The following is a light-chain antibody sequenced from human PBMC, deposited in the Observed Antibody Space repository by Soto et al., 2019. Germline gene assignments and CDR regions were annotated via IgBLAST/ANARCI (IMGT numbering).Light chain of an antibody. J-gene: IGLJ2*01. CDR1: SSNIGANY. CDR2: RNN. V-gene: IGLV1-47*01. Sequence: QSVLTQPPSASGTPGQRVTISCSGSSSNIGANYVYWYQQLPGTAPQLLIYRNNQRPSGVPARFSGSKSGTSASLAISGLRSEDEADYYCTTWDDRLSGFLFGGGTKLTV. CDR3: TTWDDRLSGFL.